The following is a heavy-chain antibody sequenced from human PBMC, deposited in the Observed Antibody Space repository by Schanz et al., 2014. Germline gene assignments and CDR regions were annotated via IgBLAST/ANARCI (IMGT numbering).Heavy chain of an antibody. J-gene: IGHJ4*02. V-gene: IGHV1-18*01. CDR1: GYTFTSHG. Sequence: QVQLVQSGAEVKKPGASVKVSCKASGYTFTSHGISWVRQAPGQGLEWMGMINPSGSSTTYAQKFQGKVTMTTDTTTSTAYMELRMLRTDNTAVDYCARGGYSSGWYDRNIAHFDYWGQGTLVTVSS. CDR3: ARGGYSSGWYDRNIAHFDY. CDR2: INPSGSST. D-gene: IGHD6-19*01.